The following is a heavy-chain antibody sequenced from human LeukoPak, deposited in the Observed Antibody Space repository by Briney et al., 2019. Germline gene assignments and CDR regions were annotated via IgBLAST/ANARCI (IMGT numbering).Heavy chain of an antibody. CDR3: ARGLTSRTRGPYYFAS. D-gene: IGHD2-2*01. J-gene: IGHJ4*02. Sequence: ASVKVSCKASGYTFTSYDINWVRQATGQGLEWMGWMNPNSGNTGYAQKFQGRVTMTRNTSISTAYMELSSLRSEDTAVYYCARGLTSRTRGPYYFASWGQGTLVTVSS. V-gene: IGHV1-8*01. CDR1: GYTFTSYD. CDR2: MNPNSGNT.